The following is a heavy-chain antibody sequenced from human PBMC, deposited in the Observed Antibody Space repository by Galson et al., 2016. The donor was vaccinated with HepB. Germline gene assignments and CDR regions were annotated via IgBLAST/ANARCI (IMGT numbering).Heavy chain of an antibody. CDR3: ARGWGTADY. CDR2: FRSRVYDGET. Sequence: SLRLSCACSGFTFGDYAMSWFRQAPGKGLEWVSFFRSRVYDGETDYAASVKGRFTISRDDSKNIAYLQMDSPKTEDTAMYYCARGWGTADYWGQGVLVTVSS. J-gene: IGHJ4*02. D-gene: IGHD3-16*01. V-gene: IGHV3-49*03. CDR1: GFTFGDYA.